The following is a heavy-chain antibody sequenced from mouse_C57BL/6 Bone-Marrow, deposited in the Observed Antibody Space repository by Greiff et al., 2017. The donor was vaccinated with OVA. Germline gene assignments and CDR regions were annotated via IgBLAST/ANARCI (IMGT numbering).Heavy chain of an antibody. CDR3: TTGGPPPWFAY. CDR1: GFNIKDDY. V-gene: IGHV14-4*01. D-gene: IGHD3-3*01. J-gene: IGHJ3*01. Sequence: VQLQQSGAELVRPGASVKLSCTASGFNIKDDYMHWVKQRPEQGLEWIGWIDPENGDTEYASQFQGKATITADTSSNTAYLQLSSLTSEDTAVYYCTTGGPPPWFAYWGQGTLVTVSA. CDR2: IDPENGDT.